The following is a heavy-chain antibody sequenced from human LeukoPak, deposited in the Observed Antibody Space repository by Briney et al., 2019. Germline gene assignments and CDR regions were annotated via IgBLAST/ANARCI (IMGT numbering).Heavy chain of an antibody. CDR2: MYYSGST. D-gene: IGHD2-21*01. CDR1: GVSISSDKYY. Sequence: SQTLSLTCTVSGVSISSDKYYWGWIRQRPGKGLEWIVYMYYSGSTSYNPSLKSRVSISLGTPKNQFSLKLTSVTAADTAVYYCATPYCGTISCLDVFDIWGQGTMVTVSS. CDR3: ATPYCGTISCLDVFDI. J-gene: IGHJ3*02. V-gene: IGHV4-31*03.